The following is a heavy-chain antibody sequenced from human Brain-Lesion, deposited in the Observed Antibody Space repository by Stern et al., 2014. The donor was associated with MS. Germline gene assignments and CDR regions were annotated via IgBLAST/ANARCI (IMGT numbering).Heavy chain of an antibody. Sequence: VQLVQSGAEVKKPGASVKVSCKTSGYIFTGYYIQWVRQAPGQGLEWMAWINPNNGGRKYAQKFQGRVTMSRDTSISTAYVELSSLTSDDTAVYYCARDQRGITIFGVVTDYYYLGMDVWGQGTTVTVSS. CDR2: INPNNGGR. D-gene: IGHD3-3*01. V-gene: IGHV1-2*02. CDR3: ARDQRGITIFGVVTDYYYLGMDV. J-gene: IGHJ6*02. CDR1: GYIFTGYY.